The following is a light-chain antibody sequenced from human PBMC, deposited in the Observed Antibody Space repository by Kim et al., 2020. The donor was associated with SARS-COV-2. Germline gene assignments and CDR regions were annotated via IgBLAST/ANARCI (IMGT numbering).Light chain of an antibody. J-gene: IGKJ5*01. CDR2: GAS. Sequence: EIVLAQSPGTLSLSPGERAILSCRASQSVASNHLAWYQQKPGQAPRPLMFGASIRATGIPDRFSGSGSGTDFTLTISRLEPEDFAVYYCQQYGSSPITFGQGTRLEIK. CDR1: QSVASNH. CDR3: QQYGSSPIT. V-gene: IGKV3-20*01.